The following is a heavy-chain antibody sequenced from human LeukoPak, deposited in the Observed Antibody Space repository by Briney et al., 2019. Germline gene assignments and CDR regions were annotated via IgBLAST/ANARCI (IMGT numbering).Heavy chain of an antibody. V-gene: IGHV4-39*07. Sequence: PSETLSLTCTVSGGSISSGDYYWSWIRQPPGKGLEWIGEINHSGSTNYNPSLKSRVTISVDTSKNQFSLKLSSVTAADTAVYYCARVAPSRYSYVRVGEFDYWGQGTLVTVSS. CDR3: ARVAPSRYSYVRVGEFDY. D-gene: IGHD5-18*01. CDR1: GGSISSGDYY. J-gene: IGHJ4*02. CDR2: INHSGST.